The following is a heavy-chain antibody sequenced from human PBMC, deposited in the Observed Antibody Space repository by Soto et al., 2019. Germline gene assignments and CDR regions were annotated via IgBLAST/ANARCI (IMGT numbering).Heavy chain of an antibody. CDR3: AKAVGYTSLLDYYYYYGLDV. CDR2: ISGNGADT. CDR1: GFTFSSYA. J-gene: IGHJ6*02. Sequence: LRLSCAASGFTFSSYAMSWVRQAPGKGLEWVSAISGNGADTSYADSVRGRFTISRDNSKDTLFLQMDSLRADDTAVYYCAKAVGYTSLLDYYYYYGLDVWGQGTTVTVSS. D-gene: IGHD5-18*01. V-gene: IGHV3-23*01.